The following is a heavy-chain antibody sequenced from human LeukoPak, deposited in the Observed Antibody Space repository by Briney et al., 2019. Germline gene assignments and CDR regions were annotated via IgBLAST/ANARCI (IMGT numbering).Heavy chain of an antibody. J-gene: IGHJ6*03. CDR1: GGSISSYY. V-gene: IGHV4-59*01. CDR3: AREYNYYYYYMDV. CDR2: INHSGST. Sequence: PSETLSLTCTVSGGSISSYYWSWIRQPPGKGLEWIGEINHSGSTNYNPSLKSRVTMSVDTSKKQFSLRLSSVTAADTAVYYCAREYNYYYYYMDVWGKGTTVTVSS. D-gene: IGHD1-1*01.